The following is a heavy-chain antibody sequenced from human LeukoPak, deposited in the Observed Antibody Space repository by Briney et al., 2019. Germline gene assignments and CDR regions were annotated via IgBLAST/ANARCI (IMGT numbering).Heavy chain of an antibody. J-gene: IGHJ2*01. D-gene: IGHD3-22*01. CDR2: IYYTGST. CDR3: ARSPTFYYDTGGYSLWYFDL. V-gene: IGHV4-61*01. CDR1: GGSISSGTYP. Sequence: SQTLSLTCTVSGGSISSGTYPWNWFRQHPGEGLEWIGYIYYTGSTIYNPSLKSRITISVDTSKNQFSLKLSSVTAADTAMYYCARSPTFYYDTGGYSLWYFDLWGRGTLVTVSS.